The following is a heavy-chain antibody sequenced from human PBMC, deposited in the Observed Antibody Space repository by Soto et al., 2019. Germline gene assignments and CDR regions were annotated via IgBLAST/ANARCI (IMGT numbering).Heavy chain of an antibody. J-gene: IGHJ4*02. CDR1: GFTFRSHR. D-gene: IGHD4-17*01. V-gene: IGHV3-74*01. CDR3: ATVFDV. Sequence: GGSLRHSCAASGFTFRSHRIHWVRQAPGKGLEWVSRIDTDGGGTSYADSVKGRFTISTDNAENTVYLQMNGLRVEDTAVYYCATVFDVWGQGTLVTVSS. CDR2: IDTDGGGT.